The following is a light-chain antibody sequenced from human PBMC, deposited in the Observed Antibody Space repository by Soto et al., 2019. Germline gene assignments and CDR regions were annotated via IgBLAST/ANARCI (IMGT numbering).Light chain of an antibody. CDR1: QGMSTY. V-gene: IGKV1-9*01. CDR2: SAS. CDR3: QQYISL. J-gene: IGKJ5*01. Sequence: DIQLTQSPSFLSASVGDTVTITCRASQGMSTYLAWYQQKPGKVPKLLIRSASTLQSGVPPRFSGGGSGTEFTLTISSLQPDDFATYYCQQYISLFGQGTRLEIK.